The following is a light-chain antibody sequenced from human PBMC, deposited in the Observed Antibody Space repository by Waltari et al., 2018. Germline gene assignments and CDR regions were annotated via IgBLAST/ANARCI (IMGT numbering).Light chain of an antibody. J-gene: IGKJ3*01. CDR1: QSLLDSDVGNSY. CDR3: MQRIEFPFT. CDR2: TLS. V-gene: IGKV2-40*01. Sequence: EIVMTQPPLPLPDTPEAPASIARRSRQSLLDSDVGNSYLNWYQQKPGKAPHLLIYTLSYRATGVPVRFSGSGSDTDFTLKITRVEAEDVGLYYCMQRIEFPFTFGPGTEVDIK.